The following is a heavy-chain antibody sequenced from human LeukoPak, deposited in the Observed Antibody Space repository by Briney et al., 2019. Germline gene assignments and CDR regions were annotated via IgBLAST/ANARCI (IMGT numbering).Heavy chain of an antibody. D-gene: IGHD1-7*01. J-gene: IGHJ6*02. CDR2: INPNSGGT. CDR1: GYTFTVYY. Sequence: ASVKVSCTASGYTFTVYYMHWVRQAPGQGLEWMGWINPNSGGTNYAQKFQGRVTMTRDTSISTAYMELSRLRSDDTAVYYCARGTGTTYYYYYGMDVWGQGTTVTVSS. V-gene: IGHV1-2*02. CDR3: ARGTGTTYYYYYGMDV.